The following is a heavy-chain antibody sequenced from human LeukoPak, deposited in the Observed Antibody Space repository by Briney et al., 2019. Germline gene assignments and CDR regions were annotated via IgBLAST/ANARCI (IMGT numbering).Heavy chain of an antibody. V-gene: IGHV3-7*03. Sequence: GGSLRLSCAASGCTFSSYWMRWVRQAPGKGLEWVANIKQDGSEKYYVESVKGGFNNSRDNAKNTLYLQMNSLRAEDTAVYYCARGYYDYVWGSYAPTYYFDYWGQGTLVTVSS. CDR1: GCTFSSYW. D-gene: IGHD3-16*01. CDR3: ARGYYDYVWGSYAPTYYFDY. CDR2: IKQDGSEK. J-gene: IGHJ4*02.